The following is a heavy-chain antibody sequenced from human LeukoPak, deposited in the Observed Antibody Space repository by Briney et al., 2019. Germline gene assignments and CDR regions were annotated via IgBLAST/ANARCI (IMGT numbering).Heavy chain of an antibody. Sequence: PSETLSLTCTVSGGSISSSSYYWGWIRQPPGKGLEWIGSIYYSGSTYYNPSLKSRVTISVDTSKNQFSLKLSSVTAADTAVYYCARPRTGYSSSWYWFDPWGERTLLTVSS. CDR1: GGSISSSSYY. CDR3: ARPRTGYSSSWYWFDP. V-gene: IGHV4-39*01. CDR2: IYYSGST. J-gene: IGHJ5*02. D-gene: IGHD6-13*01.